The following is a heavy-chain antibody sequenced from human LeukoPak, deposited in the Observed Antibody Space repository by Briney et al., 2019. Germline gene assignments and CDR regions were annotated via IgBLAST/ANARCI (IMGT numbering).Heavy chain of an antibody. V-gene: IGHV3-30*02. Sequence: VKPGGSLRLSCAASGFTFSSYGMHWVRQAPGKGLEWVAFIQYVGTNKYYADSVKGRFTISRDNSKNTLYLQMNSLRAEDTAVYYCAKEDSGSYIQPPDYWGQGTLVTVSS. CDR2: IQYVGTNK. CDR1: GFTFSSYG. D-gene: IGHD3-10*01. J-gene: IGHJ4*02. CDR3: AKEDSGSYIQPPDY.